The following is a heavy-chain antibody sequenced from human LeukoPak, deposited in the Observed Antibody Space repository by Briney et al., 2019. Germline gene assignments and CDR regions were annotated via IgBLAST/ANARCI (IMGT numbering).Heavy chain of an antibody. Sequence: PGGSLRLSCAASGFTFSSYGMSWVRQVSGKGLEWVSAISGSGGSTYYADSADSVKGRFSISRDNSNNTLYLQMNSLRAEDTAVYYCAKGKGNSGQYYAFDIWGQGTMVTVSS. CDR1: GFTFSSYG. CDR2: ISGSGGST. CDR3: AKGKGNSGQYYAFDI. J-gene: IGHJ3*02. D-gene: IGHD2/OR15-2a*01. V-gene: IGHV3-23*01.